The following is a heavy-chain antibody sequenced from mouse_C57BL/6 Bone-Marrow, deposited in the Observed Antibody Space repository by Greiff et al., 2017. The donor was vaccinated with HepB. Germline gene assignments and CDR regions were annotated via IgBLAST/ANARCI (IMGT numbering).Heavy chain of an antibody. Sequence: VKLQESGAELARPGASVKLSCKASGYTFTSYGISWVKQRTGQGLEWIGEIYPRSGNTYYNEKFKGKATLTADKSSSTAYMELRSLTSEDSAVYSCARGVTTVVADYWGQGTTLTVSS. CDR2: IYPRSGNT. CDR1: GYTFTSYG. D-gene: IGHD1-1*01. J-gene: IGHJ2*01. CDR3: ARGVTTVVADY. V-gene: IGHV1-81*01.